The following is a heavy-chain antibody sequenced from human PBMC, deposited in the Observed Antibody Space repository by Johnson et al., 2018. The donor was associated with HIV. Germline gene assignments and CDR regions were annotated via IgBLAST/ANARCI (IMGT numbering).Heavy chain of an antibody. CDR3: ARELAKNTVYSSSWYHWQAFDI. D-gene: IGHD6-13*01. Sequence: VQLVESGGGLVQPGGSLRLSCAASGFTFSSYWMSWVRQAPGQGLEWVANIKPDGSEQYYVDSVKGRFTISRDNAKNSLYLQMNSLRAEDTAVYYCARELAKNTVYSSSWYHWQAFDIWGQGTMVTVSS. V-gene: IGHV3-7*01. CDR1: GFTFSSYW. CDR2: IKPDGSEQ. J-gene: IGHJ3*02.